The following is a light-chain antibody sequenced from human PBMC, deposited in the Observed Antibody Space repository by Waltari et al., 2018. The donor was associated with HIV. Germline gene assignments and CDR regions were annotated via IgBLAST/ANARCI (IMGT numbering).Light chain of an antibody. CDR2: KDS. Sequence: SYELTQPPSVSVSPGQTARITCSGDALPKKYAYWYQQRPGQAPVLVIYKDSERPSGIPERFSGSSSGTTVTLTISGVQAEDEAEIYCAAWDDSLNAYVFGTGTKVTVL. J-gene: IGLJ1*01. CDR1: ALPKKY. CDR3: AAWDDSLNAYV. V-gene: IGLV3-25*03.